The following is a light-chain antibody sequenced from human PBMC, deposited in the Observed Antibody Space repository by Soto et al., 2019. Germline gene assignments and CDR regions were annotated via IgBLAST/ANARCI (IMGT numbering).Light chain of an antibody. CDR3: SSYAGSNTS. V-gene: IGLV2-8*01. CDR2: EVS. Sequence: QSALTQPPSASGSPGQSVTIACTGTSSDVGGYNYVSWYQQHPGKAPKLMIYEVSKRPSGVPDRFSGSKSGNTASLTVSGLQAEDDADYYCSSYAGSNTSFGGGTKLTVL. CDR1: SSDVGGYNY. J-gene: IGLJ2*01.